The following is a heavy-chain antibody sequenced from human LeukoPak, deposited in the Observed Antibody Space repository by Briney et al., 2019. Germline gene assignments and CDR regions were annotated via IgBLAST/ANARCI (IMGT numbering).Heavy chain of an antibody. V-gene: IGHV3-48*01. D-gene: IGHD3-22*01. CDR3: VNYDYDSRGYWPDY. J-gene: IGHJ4*02. Sequence: GGSLRLSCAASRFTFSSYSMNWVRQAPGKGLEWVSYISSSSSTIYYADSVKGRFTISRDNAKNSLYLQMNSMRPDDTAVYYCVNYDYDSRGYWPDYWGQGTLVTVSS. CDR1: RFTFSSYS. CDR2: ISSSSSTI.